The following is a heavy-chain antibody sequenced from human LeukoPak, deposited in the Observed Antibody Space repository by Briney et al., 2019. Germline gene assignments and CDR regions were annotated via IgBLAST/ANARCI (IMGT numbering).Heavy chain of an antibody. CDR1: GFTFSSYG. CDR3: AKCRNLAAGIVGASDY. J-gene: IGHJ4*02. Sequence: PGGSLRLSCAASGFTFSSYGMHWVRQAPGKGLEWVAFIRYDGSNKYYADSVKGRFTISRDNSKNTLYLQMNSLRAEDTAVYYCAKCRNLAAGIVGASDYWGQGTLVTVSS. CDR2: IRYDGSNK. V-gene: IGHV3-30*02. D-gene: IGHD1-26*01.